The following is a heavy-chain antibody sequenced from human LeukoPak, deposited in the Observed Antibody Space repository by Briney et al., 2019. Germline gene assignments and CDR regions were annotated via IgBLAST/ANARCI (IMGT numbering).Heavy chain of an antibody. Sequence: GGSLRLSCAASGFTFSSYSMNWVRQAPGKGLEWVSYISSSSSTIYYADSVKGRFTISRDNSKNTLYLQMNSLRAEDTAVYYCARDPYSSSSGLDYWGQGTLVTVSS. D-gene: IGHD6-6*01. V-gene: IGHV3-48*01. CDR1: GFTFSSYS. J-gene: IGHJ4*02. CDR2: ISSSSSTI. CDR3: ARDPYSSSSGLDY.